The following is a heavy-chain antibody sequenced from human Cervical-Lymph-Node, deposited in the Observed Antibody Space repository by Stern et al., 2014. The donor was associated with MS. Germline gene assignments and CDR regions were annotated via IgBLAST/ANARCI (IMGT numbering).Heavy chain of an antibody. CDR3: ARHYYDSSGTPGPFDP. V-gene: IGHV4-39*01. Sequence: QVQLQESGPGLVKPSETLSLTCTVSGGSISSSNYYWVWIRPPPGKGLEWIGNLYYRGSTYYNPSLKIRVTLSVDTSQNQFSLKMRLVPAADTAVYYCARHYYDSSGTPGPFDPWGQGTLVTVSS. CDR2: LYYRGST. CDR1: GGSISSSNYY. D-gene: IGHD3-22*01. J-gene: IGHJ5*02.